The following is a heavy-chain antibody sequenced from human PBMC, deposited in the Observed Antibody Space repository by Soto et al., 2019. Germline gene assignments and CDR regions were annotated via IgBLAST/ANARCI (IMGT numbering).Heavy chain of an antibody. CDR2: INPSGGST. CDR1: GYTFTSYY. J-gene: IGHJ4*02. V-gene: IGHV1-46*01. D-gene: IGHD3-22*01. Sequence: ASVKVSCKASGYTFTSYYMHWARQAPGQGLEWMGIINPSGGSTSYAQKFQGRVTMTRDTSTSTVYMELSSLRSEDTAVYYCARVKRSRPYYYYDSSGYPFDYWGQGTLVTVSS. CDR3: ARVKRSRPYYYYDSSGYPFDY.